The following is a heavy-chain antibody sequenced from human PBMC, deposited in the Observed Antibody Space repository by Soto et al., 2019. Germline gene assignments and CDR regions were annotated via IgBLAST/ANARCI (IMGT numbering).Heavy chain of an antibody. V-gene: IGHV3-33*01. CDR3: AAGEPLNY. Sequence: QMQLVESGGGVVQPGRSLRLSCAASGFTVSNYGMHWVRQAPGKGLEWVAIICYDGSNKYYADSVKGRFTISRDNSKNTVYLQMNSLRAEDTAMYFCAAGEPLNYRGQGTLVTVSS. CDR2: ICYDGSNK. J-gene: IGHJ4*02. CDR1: GFTVSNYG. D-gene: IGHD3-10*01.